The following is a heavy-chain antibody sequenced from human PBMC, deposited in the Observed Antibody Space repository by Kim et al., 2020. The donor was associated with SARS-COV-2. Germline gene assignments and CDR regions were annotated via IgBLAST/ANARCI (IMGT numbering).Heavy chain of an antibody. Sequence: ASVKVSCKASGYTFTSYYMHWVRQAPGQGLEWMGIINPSGGSTSYAQKFQGRVTMTRDTSTSTVYMELSSLRSEDTAVYYCARDLPQDGYNENFDYWGQGTLVTVSS. CDR2: INPSGGST. J-gene: IGHJ4*02. D-gene: IGHD5-12*01. V-gene: IGHV1-46*01. CDR1: GYTFTSYY. CDR3: ARDLPQDGYNENFDY.